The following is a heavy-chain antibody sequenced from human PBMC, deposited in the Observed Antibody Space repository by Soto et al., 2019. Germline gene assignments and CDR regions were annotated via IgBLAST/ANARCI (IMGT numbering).Heavy chain of an antibody. Sequence: EVQLVESGGGLVQPGGSLRLSCAASGFTFSSYWMSWVRQAPGKGLEWVANIKQDGSEKYYVDSVKGRFTISRDNAKNSRYLQMNSLRAEDTAVYYCARDAELDYYYYMDVWGKGTTVTVSS. D-gene: IGHD3-10*01. CDR2: IKQDGSEK. V-gene: IGHV3-7*01. J-gene: IGHJ6*03. CDR3: ARDAELDYYYYMDV. CDR1: GFTFSSYW.